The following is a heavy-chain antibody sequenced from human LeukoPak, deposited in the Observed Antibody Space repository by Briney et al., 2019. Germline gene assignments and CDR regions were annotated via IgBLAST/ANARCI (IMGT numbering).Heavy chain of an antibody. CDR1: GGSISSGDYY. J-gene: IGHJ4*02. CDR2: IYYSGST. CDR3: AREQNDYGDFDY. Sequence: SQTLSLTCTVSGGSISSGDYYWSWIRQPPGKGLEWIGYIYYSGSTYYNPSLKSRVTISVDTSKNQFSLKLSSVTAADTAVYYCAREQNDYGDFDYWGQGTLVTVSS. V-gene: IGHV4-30-4*01. D-gene: IGHD4-17*01.